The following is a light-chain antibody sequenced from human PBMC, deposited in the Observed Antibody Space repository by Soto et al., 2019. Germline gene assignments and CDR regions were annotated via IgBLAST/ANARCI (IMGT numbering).Light chain of an antibody. CDR2: EGS. CDR3: CSYAGSRTSWV. J-gene: IGLJ3*02. V-gene: IGLV2-23*01. CDR1: ISDVGSYDR. Sequence: QSALTQPASVSGSPGQSITISCTGTISDVGSYDRVSWYQQHAGKAPKLMIYEGSKRPSGVSSRFSGSKSGNTAALTIAGIQAEDEAEYYCCSYAGSRTSWVFGGGTKLTVL.